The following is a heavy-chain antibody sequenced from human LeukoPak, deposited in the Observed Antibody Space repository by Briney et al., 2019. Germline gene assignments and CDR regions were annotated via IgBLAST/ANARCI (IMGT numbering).Heavy chain of an antibody. CDR1: GDSVFGNSAVA. CDR3: ARGRNSGFDY. Sequence: SQTLSLTCAISGDSVFGNSAVAWNWLRQSPSRGLEWLGRTYYRSKWNNDYAVSVKSRITINPDTSKNQFSLHLNSVTPEDSAGYYCARGRNSGFDYWGQGTLVSVSS. CDR2: TYYRSKWNN. D-gene: IGHD2/OR15-2a*01. J-gene: IGHJ4*02. V-gene: IGHV6-1*01.